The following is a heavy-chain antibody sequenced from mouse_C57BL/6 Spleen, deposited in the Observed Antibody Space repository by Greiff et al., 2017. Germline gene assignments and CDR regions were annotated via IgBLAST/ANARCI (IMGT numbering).Heavy chain of an antibody. D-gene: IGHD1-1*01. CDR1: GYTFTSYW. CDR2: IYPSDSET. J-gene: IGHJ4*01. Sequence: QVQLQQPGAELVRPGSSVKMSCKASGYTFTSYWMDWVKQRPGQGLEWIGNIYPSDSETHYNQKFKDKATLTVDKSSSTAYMQISSLTSEDSAVYYGARLSGPTVDAMDYWGQGTSVTVSS. V-gene: IGHV1-61*01. CDR3: ARLSGPTVDAMDY.